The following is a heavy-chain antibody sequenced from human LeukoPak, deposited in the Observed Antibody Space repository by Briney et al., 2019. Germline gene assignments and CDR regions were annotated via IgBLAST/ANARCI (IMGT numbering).Heavy chain of an antibody. J-gene: IGHJ4*02. CDR1: GGSISGYF. Sequence: SETLSLTCTVSGGSISGYFWSWIRQPPGKGLEWIGYIYYSGNTNYNPSLKSRVTISVDTSKNQFSLKLSSVTAADTAVYYCASGYGSGRFDYWGQGTLVTVSS. V-gene: IGHV4-59*01. CDR2: IYYSGNT. D-gene: IGHD3-10*01. CDR3: ASGYGSGRFDY.